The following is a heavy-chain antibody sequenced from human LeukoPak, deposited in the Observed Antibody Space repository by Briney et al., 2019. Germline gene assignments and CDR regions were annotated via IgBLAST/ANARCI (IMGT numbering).Heavy chain of an antibody. V-gene: IGHV1-69*13. CDR3: ARASDYDFWSGYFDY. CDR2: IIPIFGTP. Sequence: ASVKVSFKASGGTFISYAISWVRQAPGQGREWRGGIIPIFGTPTSAQKFPGSLTIPAHESTSTAYMELSSLRSEDTAVYYCARASDYDFWSGYFDYWGQGTLVTVSS. D-gene: IGHD3-3*01. CDR1: GGTFISYA. J-gene: IGHJ4*02.